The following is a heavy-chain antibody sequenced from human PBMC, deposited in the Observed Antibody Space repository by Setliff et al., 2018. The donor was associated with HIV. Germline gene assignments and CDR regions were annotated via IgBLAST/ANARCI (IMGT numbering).Heavy chain of an antibody. CDR3: ARHANYDFWSGYWGYYFDY. CDR2: IYISGTT. J-gene: IGHJ4*02. CDR1: GDSIGTYS. Sequence: PSETLSLTCAVSGDSIGTYSWHWIRQPPGKGLEWIAYIYISGTTNYNPSLKSRVTISLDTSRNQFSLKLGSVTAADTAVYYCARHANYDFWSGYWGYYFDYWGQGTLVTVSS. V-gene: IGHV4-4*09. D-gene: IGHD3-3*01.